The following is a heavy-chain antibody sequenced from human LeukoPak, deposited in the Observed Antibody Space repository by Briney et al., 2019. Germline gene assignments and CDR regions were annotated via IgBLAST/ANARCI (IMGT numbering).Heavy chain of an antibody. D-gene: IGHD3-16*01. CDR3: ARDYVWGTFEPDF. J-gene: IGHJ4*02. Sequence: PGGSLRLSCAASGFTFSSYSMNWVRQAPGKGLEWVSSISSSSSYIYYADSLKGRFTISRDNAKNSLYLQMNSLRAEDTALYYCARDYVWGTFEPDFWGQGTLVTVSS. V-gene: IGHV3-21*06. CDR2: ISSSSSYI. CDR1: GFTFSSYS.